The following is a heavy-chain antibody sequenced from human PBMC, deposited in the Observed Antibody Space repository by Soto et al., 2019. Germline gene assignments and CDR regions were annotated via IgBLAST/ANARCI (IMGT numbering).Heavy chain of an antibody. Sequence: EVQLLESGGGLVQPGGSLRLSCAASGFTFSSYAMSWLRQAPGKGLEWVSAISGSGGSTYYADSVKGRFTISRDNSKNTLYLQMNSLRAEDTAVYYCAKLGGIHFWSNWFDPWGQGTLVTVSS. CDR3: AKLGGIHFWSNWFDP. V-gene: IGHV3-23*01. CDR1: GFTFSSYA. CDR2: ISGSGGST. D-gene: IGHD3-3*02. J-gene: IGHJ5*02.